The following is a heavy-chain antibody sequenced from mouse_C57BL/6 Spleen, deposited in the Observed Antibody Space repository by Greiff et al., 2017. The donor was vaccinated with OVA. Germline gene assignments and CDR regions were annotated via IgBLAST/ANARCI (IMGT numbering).Heavy chain of an antibody. CDR2: IYPGSGST. J-gene: IGHJ4*01. D-gene: IGHD2-3*01. CDR1: GYTFTSYW. CDR3: ARDDRGDYAMDY. Sequence: QVQLQQSGAELVKPGASVKMSCKASGYTFTSYWITWVKQRPGQGLEWIGDIYPGSGSTNYNEKFKSKATLTVDTSSSTAYMQLSSLTSEDSAVYYCARDDRGDYAMDYWGQGTSVTVSS. V-gene: IGHV1-55*01.